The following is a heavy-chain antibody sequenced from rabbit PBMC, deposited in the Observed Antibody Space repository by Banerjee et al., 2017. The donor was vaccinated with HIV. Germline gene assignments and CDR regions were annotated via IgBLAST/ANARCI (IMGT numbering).Heavy chain of an antibody. CDR3: ARDPYSYGGDCAGAADL. D-gene: IGHD2-1*01. CDR2: IGTGSGGSS. Sequence: QSLEESGGDLVKPGASLTLTCTASGFDFSSSYWMWWVRQAPGKGLEWIGCIGTGSGGSSYCASWAKGRFTISKTSSTTVTLQMTSLTAADTATYFCARDPYSYGGDCAGAADLWGPGTLVTVS. J-gene: IGHJ4*01. CDR1: GFDFSSSYW. V-gene: IGHV1S40*01.